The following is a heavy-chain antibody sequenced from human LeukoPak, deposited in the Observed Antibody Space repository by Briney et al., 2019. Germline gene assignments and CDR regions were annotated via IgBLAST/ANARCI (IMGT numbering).Heavy chain of an antibody. J-gene: IGHJ4*02. CDR1: GFSFSDYY. Sequence: PGGSLRLSCAASGFSFSDYYMSWIRQAPGKGLEWISYISSSSRSTNYADSVKGRLTISRDNAKNSLYLHMNDLRAEDTAIYYCARLYYDILTGYSPLDYWGQGTLVTVSS. V-gene: IGHV3-11*03. CDR2: ISSSSRST. D-gene: IGHD3-9*01. CDR3: ARLYYDILTGYSPLDY.